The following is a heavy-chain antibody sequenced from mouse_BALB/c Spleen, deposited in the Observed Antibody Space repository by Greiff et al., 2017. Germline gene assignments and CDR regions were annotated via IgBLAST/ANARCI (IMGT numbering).Heavy chain of an antibody. CDR2: IYPGNSDT. Sequence: EVQLQESGTVLARPGASVKMSCKASGYTFTSYWMHWVKQRPGQGLEWIGAIYPGNSDTSYNQKFKGKAKLTAVTSTSTAYMELSSLTNEDSAVYYCTRQYYGSPYAMDYWGQGTSVTVSS. D-gene: IGHD1-1*01. V-gene: IGHV1-5*01. J-gene: IGHJ4*01. CDR3: TRQYYGSPYAMDY. CDR1: GYTFTSYW.